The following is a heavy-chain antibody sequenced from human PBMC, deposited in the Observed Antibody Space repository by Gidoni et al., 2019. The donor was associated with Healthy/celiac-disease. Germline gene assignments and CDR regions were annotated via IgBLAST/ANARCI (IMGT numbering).Heavy chain of an antibody. CDR3: AREQLVDWYFDL. Sequence: QVQLVESGGGVVQPGRSLSLSCAASGFPFGSYGMHWVRQAPGKGLEWVAVRWYDGSNKYYADSGKGRFTISRDNSKNTLYLQMNSLRAEDTAVYYCAREQLVDWYFDLWGRGTLVTVSS. CDR2: RWYDGSNK. CDR1: GFPFGSYG. D-gene: IGHD6-6*01. V-gene: IGHV3-33*01. J-gene: IGHJ2*01.